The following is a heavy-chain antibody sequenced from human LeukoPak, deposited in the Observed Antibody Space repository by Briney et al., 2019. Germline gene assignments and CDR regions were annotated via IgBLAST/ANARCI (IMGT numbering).Heavy chain of an antibody. CDR1: GGSISSYY. CDR3: ARIGGVVVAATSYYYYYYMDV. CDR2: IYYSGST. V-gene: IGHV4-59*01. J-gene: IGHJ6*03. D-gene: IGHD2-15*01. Sequence: PSETLSLTCTVSGGSISSYYWSWIRQPPGKGLEWVGYIYYSGSTNYNPSLKSRVTISVDTSKNQFSLKLSSVTAADTAVYYCARIGGVVVAATSYYYYYYMDVWGKGTTVTVSS.